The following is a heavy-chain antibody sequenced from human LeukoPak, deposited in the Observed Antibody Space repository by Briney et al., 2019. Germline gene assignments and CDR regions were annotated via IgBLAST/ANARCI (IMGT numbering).Heavy chain of an antibody. V-gene: IGHV4-4*02. Sequence: PSGTLSLTCAVSGGSISSSNWWSWVRQPPGKGLEWIGEIYHSGSTNYNPSLKSRVTMSVDTSKNQFSLKLSSVTAADTAVYYCARDRNGVPAAPGDAFDIWGQGTMVTVSS. CDR3: ARDRNGVPAAPGDAFDI. CDR1: GGSISSSNW. CDR2: IYHSGST. J-gene: IGHJ3*02. D-gene: IGHD2-2*01.